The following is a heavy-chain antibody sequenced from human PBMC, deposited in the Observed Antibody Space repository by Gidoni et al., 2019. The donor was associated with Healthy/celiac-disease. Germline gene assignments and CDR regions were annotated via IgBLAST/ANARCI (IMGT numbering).Heavy chain of an antibody. CDR1: VYPFTSSG. V-gene: IGHV1-18*01. D-gene: IGHD3-22*01. J-gene: IGHJ4*02. CDR3: ARAYYDSSGYYHTFDY. Sequence: QVQLVQSGAELKKPGASVKVSCKASVYPFTSSGIRWVRQAPGQGLEWMGWISAYNGNKNDAQKLQGRVTMTTDTSTRTAYMELRSLRSDDTAVYYCARAYYDSSGYYHTFDYWGQGTLVTVSS. CDR2: ISAYNGNK.